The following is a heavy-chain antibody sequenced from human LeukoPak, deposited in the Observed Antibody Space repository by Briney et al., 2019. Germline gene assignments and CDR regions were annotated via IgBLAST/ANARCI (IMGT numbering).Heavy chain of an antibody. V-gene: IGHV3-53*01. J-gene: IGHJ4*02. CDR3: ARRAGAYSHPYDY. CDR2: IYSDNT. Sequence: PGGSLRLSCTVSGFTVSSNSMSWVRQAPGKGLEWVSFIYSDNTHYSESVKGRFTISRDNSKNVLYLQMNSLRAEDTAVYYCARRAGAYSHPYDYWGQGTLVTVSS. D-gene: IGHD4/OR15-4a*01. CDR1: GFTVSSNS.